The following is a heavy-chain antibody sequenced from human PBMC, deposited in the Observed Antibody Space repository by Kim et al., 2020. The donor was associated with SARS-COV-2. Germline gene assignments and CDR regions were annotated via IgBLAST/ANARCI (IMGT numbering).Heavy chain of an antibody. CDR2: MYYSGGT. Sequence: SETLSLTCTVSGGSISSYYWTWIRQAPGKGLEWIGYMYYSGGTNYSPSLQSRVTTSIDTSKNQFSLKVRSVTAADTAVYYCARGRLYSGYGLQGAFDIWG. J-gene: IGHJ3*02. V-gene: IGHV4-59*01. D-gene: IGHD5-12*01. CDR1: GGSISSYY. CDR3: ARGRLYSGYGLQGAFDI.